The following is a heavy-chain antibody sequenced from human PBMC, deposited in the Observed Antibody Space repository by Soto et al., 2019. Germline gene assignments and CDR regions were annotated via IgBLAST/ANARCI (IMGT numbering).Heavy chain of an antibody. CDR3: ARGSEASRQLVPNERFDY. CDR1: GGTFSSYA. Sequence: QVQLVQSGAEVKKPGSSVKVSCKASGGTFSSYALSWVRQAPGQGLEWMGGIIPIFGTANYAQKFQGRVTITADESTSTAYMGLSSLRSEETAVYYCARGSEASRQLVPNERFDYWGQGNLVTVSS. V-gene: IGHV1-69*01. CDR2: IIPIFGTA. J-gene: IGHJ4*02. D-gene: IGHD6-13*01.